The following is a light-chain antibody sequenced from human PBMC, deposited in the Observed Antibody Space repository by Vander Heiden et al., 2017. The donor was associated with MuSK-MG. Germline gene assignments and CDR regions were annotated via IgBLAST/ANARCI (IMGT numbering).Light chain of an antibody. J-gene: IGKJ3*01. CDR3: QQYDNAPLT. Sequence: DIVMTQSPDSLAVSLGERATINCKSSQSVLSSSNNLNYLAWYQQRPGHPPKLLLFWSSSRESGVPDRFSGSGSATDFTLTISSLQAEDVAVYYCQQYDNAPLTFGPGTKVEIK. CDR1: QSVLSSSNNLNY. CDR2: WSS. V-gene: IGKV4-1*01.